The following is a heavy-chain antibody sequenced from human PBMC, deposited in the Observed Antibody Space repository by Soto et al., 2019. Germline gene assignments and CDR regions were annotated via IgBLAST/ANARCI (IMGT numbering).Heavy chain of an antibody. CDR2: IYYSGST. D-gene: IGHD4-17*01. J-gene: IGHJ4*02. CDR3: ARQTSLYGDYPFDY. V-gene: IGHV4-59*08. Sequence: PSETLSLTCTVSGGSISSYYWSWIRQPPGKGLEWIGYIYYSGSTNYNPSLKSRVTISVDTSKNQFSLKLSSVTAADTAVYYCARQTSLYGDYPFDYWGQGTLVTVSS. CDR1: GGSISSYY.